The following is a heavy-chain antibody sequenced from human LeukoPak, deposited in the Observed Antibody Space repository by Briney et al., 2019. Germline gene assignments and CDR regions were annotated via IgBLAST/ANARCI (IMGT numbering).Heavy chain of an antibody. Sequence: GGSLRLSCAASGFTFSSYGMHWVRQAPGKGLEWVSAISGSGGSTYYADSVKGRFTISRDNSKNTLYLQMNSLRAEDTAVYYCAKAAASSRITMIVVLNWGQGTLVTVSS. CDR2: ISGSGGST. D-gene: IGHD3-22*01. J-gene: IGHJ4*02. CDR3: AKAAASSRITMIVVLN. CDR1: GFTFSSYG. V-gene: IGHV3-23*01.